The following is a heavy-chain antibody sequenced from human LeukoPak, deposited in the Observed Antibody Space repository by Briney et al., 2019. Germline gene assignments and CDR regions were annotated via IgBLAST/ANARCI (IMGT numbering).Heavy chain of an antibody. J-gene: IGHJ5*02. CDR1: EFTFSFYW. CDR2: INSGGST. Sequence: GGSLRLSCVASEFTFSFYWMTWVRQAPGKGLEWVSVINSGGSTYYADSVKGRFTISRDNSKNTLYLQMNSLRAEDTAVYYCAREGSRHWFDPWGQGTLVTVSS. V-gene: IGHV3-53*01. CDR3: AREGSRHWFDP. D-gene: IGHD2-15*01.